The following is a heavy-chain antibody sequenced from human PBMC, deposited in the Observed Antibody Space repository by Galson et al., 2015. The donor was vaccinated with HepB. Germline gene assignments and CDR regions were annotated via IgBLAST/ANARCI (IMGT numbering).Heavy chain of an antibody. CDR3: ASGVTGRFDY. V-gene: IGHV6-1*01. Sequence: CAISGDSVSSDSGAWNWIRQSPSRGLEWLGRTYYRSKWYSGYAVFVKSRITINPDTSKNQFSLQLKSVTPEYTGVYYCASGVTGRFDYWGQGTLVTVSS. CDR1: GDSVSSDSGA. J-gene: IGHJ4*02. D-gene: IGHD1-20*01. CDR2: TYYRSKWYS.